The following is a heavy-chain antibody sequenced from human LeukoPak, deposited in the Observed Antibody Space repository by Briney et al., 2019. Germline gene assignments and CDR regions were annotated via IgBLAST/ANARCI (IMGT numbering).Heavy chain of an antibody. CDR3: ARNDFWSGYLSYYFDY. V-gene: IGHV3-48*01. Sequence: GSLRLSCAASGFTFSSYSMNWVRQAPGKGLEWVSYISSSSSTIYYADSVKGRFTISRDNAKNSLYLQMNSLRAEDTAVYYCARNDFWSGYLSYYFDYWGQGTLVTVSS. D-gene: IGHD3-3*01. CDR1: GFTFSSYS. J-gene: IGHJ4*02. CDR2: ISSSSSTI.